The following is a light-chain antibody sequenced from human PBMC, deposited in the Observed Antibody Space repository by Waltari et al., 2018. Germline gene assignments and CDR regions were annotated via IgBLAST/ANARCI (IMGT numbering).Light chain of an antibody. Sequence: DIQMTQSPSTLSASVGDRVTITCRASQSISSWLAWYQQKPGKAPKLLIYRASSLESGGPSRFSGSGSGTEFTLTISSLQPDDFATYYCQQYNSYSKTFGQGTRVEI. V-gene: IGKV1-5*03. CDR1: QSISSW. J-gene: IGKJ1*01. CDR3: QQYNSYSKT. CDR2: RAS.